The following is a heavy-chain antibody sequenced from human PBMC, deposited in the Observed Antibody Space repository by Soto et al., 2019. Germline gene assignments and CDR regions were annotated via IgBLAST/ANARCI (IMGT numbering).Heavy chain of an antibody. CDR3: ARSIVVVPAAIRVDWFDP. Sequence: VQLVESGGGLVKPGGSLRLSCAASGFTFSSYSMNWVRQAPGKGLEWVSSISSSSSYIYYADSVKGRFTISRDNAKYSRYMQMNSLRAEDTAVYYCARSIVVVPAAIRVDWFDPWGQGTLVTVSS. V-gene: IGHV3-21*01. CDR2: ISSSSSYI. CDR1: GFTFSSYS. D-gene: IGHD2-2*01. J-gene: IGHJ5*02.